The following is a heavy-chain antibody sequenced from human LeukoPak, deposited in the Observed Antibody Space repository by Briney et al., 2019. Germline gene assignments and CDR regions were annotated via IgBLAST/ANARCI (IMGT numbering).Heavy chain of an antibody. CDR1: GYTFTSYA. CDR3: ARGRRITIFGVVIPARLYYFDY. V-gene: IGHV1-3*03. CDR2: INAGNGNT. Sequence: ASVKVSCKASGYTFTSYAMHWVRQAPGQRLEWMGWINAGNGNTKYSQEFQGRVTITRNTSISTAYMELSSLRSEDTAVYYCARGRRITIFGVVIPARLYYFDYWGQGTLVTVSS. J-gene: IGHJ4*02. D-gene: IGHD3-3*01.